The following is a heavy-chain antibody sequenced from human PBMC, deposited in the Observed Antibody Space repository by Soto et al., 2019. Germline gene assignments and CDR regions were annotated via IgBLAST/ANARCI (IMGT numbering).Heavy chain of an antibody. CDR1: GFPFSAYA. CDR2: ITSSGSST. Sequence: EVQLLESGGGFVQPGGSLRLSCEASGFPFSAYAMTWVRQAPGKGLEWVSAITSSGSSTYYAESVKGRFTISRDNSKSTLYLQMNSLRAEDTATYYCAKGAEGYVVSSLDYWGQGTLVTVSS. CDR3: AKGAEGYVVSSLDY. D-gene: IGHD5-12*01. V-gene: IGHV3-23*01. J-gene: IGHJ4*02.